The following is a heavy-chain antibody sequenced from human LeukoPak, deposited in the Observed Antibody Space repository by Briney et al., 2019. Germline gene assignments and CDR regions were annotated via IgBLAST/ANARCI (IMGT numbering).Heavy chain of an antibody. CDR2: ISGSGTST. Sequence: GWSRQLSCESSGFTFSSYAMSLVRQAPGKRLESASVISGSGTSTYYADSVKGRFTISRDNSRNTLYLQMNSLRAEDTAVYYCAKTYYDTSYFDSLGHGTLITVSS. J-gene: IGHJ4*01. CDR1: GFTFSSYA. CDR3: AKTYYDTSYFDS. D-gene: IGHD3-22*01. V-gene: IGHV3-23*01.